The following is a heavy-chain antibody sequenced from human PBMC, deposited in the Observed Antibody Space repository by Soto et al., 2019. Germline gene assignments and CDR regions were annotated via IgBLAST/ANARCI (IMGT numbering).Heavy chain of an antibody. J-gene: IGHJ4*02. V-gene: IGHV4-61*01. CDR1: GGSVNIGTYY. CDR3: TGGGEAYTNGH. CDR2: IHYSGSP. D-gene: IGHD3-16*01. Sequence: QVQLHESGPGLVKPSETLSLTGTVPGGSVNIGTYYWSWIRQPPGKGLEWIGFIHYSGSPNYNPSLSSLVTMAVDTFKTPFSVQLTSVHAPDTAVDYWTGGGEAYTNGHLGQGTLVTVSS.